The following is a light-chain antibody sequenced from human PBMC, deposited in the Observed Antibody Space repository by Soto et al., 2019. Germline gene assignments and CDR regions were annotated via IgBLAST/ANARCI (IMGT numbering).Light chain of an antibody. J-gene: IGKJ5*01. Sequence: EIVLTQSPATLSLSPGERATLSCRASPSVTNYLAWYQQKPGQPPRLLIYGASSRATGIPDRFSGSGSGTEFTLTISSLQSEDFAVYYCQQYNNWPPITFGQGTRLEI. V-gene: IGKV3D-15*01. CDR2: GAS. CDR3: QQYNNWPPIT. CDR1: PSVTNY.